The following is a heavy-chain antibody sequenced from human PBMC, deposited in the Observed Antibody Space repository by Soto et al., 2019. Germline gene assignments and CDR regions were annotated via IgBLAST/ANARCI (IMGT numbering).Heavy chain of an antibody. Sequence: EVQLVESGGGVVQPGRSLRLSCTASGFTFDDYAMNWVRQAPGKGLEWVSSISWNSGNIVYADSVRGRFTISRDNAKTSLQLQMNSLRAEDTALYYSTKGASTSCFSAFDLWGQGTMVTVSS. CDR3: TKGASTSCFSAFDL. V-gene: IGHV3-9*01. J-gene: IGHJ3*01. CDR1: GFTFDDYA. D-gene: IGHD2-2*01. CDR2: ISWNSGNI.